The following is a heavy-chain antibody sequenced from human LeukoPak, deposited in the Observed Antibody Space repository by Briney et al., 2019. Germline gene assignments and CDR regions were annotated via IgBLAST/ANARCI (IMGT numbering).Heavy chain of an antibody. CDR2: IYYSGST. V-gene: IGHV4-59*01. CDR3: AKEAYYYDSSGYWWGAFDI. J-gene: IGHJ3*02. CDR1: GCSINSYY. Sequence: SETLSLTCTASGCSINSYYWSWIRHPPGKGLEWIGYIYYSGSTNYNPSLKRRVTITVDTSNNQFSLKLSSVTAADTAVYYCAKEAYYYDSSGYWWGAFDIWGQGTMVTVSS. D-gene: IGHD3-22*01.